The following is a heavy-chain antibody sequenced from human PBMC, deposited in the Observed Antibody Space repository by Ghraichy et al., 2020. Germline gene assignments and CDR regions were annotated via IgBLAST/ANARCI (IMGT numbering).Heavy chain of an antibody. CDR1: GYTFTSYD. V-gene: IGHV1-8*01. J-gene: IGHJ6*02. CDR2: MNPNSGNT. CDR3: ARVDTAMYGMDV. Sequence: ASVKVSCKASGYTFTSYDINWVRQATGQGLEWMGWMNPNSGNTGYAQKFQGRVTMTRNTSISTAYMELSSLRSEDTAVYYCARVDTAMYGMDVWGQGTTVTVSS. D-gene: IGHD5-18*01.